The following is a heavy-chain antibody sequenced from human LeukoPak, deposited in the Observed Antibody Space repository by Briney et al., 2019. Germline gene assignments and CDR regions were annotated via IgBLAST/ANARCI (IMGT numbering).Heavy chain of an antibody. Sequence: GGSLRLSCAASGFTFGSYWMSWVRQAPGKGLEWVANIKQDGSEKYYVDSVKGRFTISRDNAKNSLYLQMNSLRAEDTAVYYCARPQTGIFDYWGQGTLVTVSS. CDR2: IKQDGSEK. J-gene: IGHJ4*02. CDR3: ARPQTGIFDY. CDR1: GFTFGSYW. D-gene: IGHD1-1*01. V-gene: IGHV3-7*01.